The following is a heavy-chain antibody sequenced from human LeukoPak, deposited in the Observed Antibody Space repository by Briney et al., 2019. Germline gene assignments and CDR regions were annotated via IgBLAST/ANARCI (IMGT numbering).Heavy chain of an antibody. D-gene: IGHD5-18*01. CDR3: ARGPRFDRRGYSYGYWVTEDY. CDR1: GYTFTSYG. Sequence: ASVKVSCKASGYTFTSYGISWVRQAPGQGLEWMGWISAYNGNTNYAQKLQGRVTMTTGTSTSTAYMELRSLRSDDTAVYYCARGPRFDRRGYSYGYWVTEDYWGQGTLVTVSS. J-gene: IGHJ4*02. V-gene: IGHV1-18*01. CDR2: ISAYNGNT.